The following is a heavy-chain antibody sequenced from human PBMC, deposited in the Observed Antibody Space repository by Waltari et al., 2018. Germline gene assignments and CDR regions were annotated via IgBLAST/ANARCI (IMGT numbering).Heavy chain of an antibody. CDR2: INHSGST. J-gene: IGHJ4*02. Sequence: QVQLQQWGAGLLKPSETLSLTCAVYGGSFSGYYWSWIRKPPGKGLEWIGEINHSGSTNYNPSLKSRVTISVDTSKNQFSLKLSSVTAADTAVYYCARLDEGRGFGESYFDYWGQGTLVTVSS. V-gene: IGHV4-34*01. D-gene: IGHD3-10*01. CDR1: GGSFSGYY. CDR3: ARLDEGRGFGESYFDY.